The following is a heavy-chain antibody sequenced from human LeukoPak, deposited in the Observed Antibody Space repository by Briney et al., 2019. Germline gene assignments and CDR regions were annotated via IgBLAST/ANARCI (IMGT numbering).Heavy chain of an antibody. Sequence: SETLSLTCTVSGGSISSYYWSWIRQPPGKGLEWIGYIYYSGSTNYNPSLKSRVTISVDTSKNQFSLKLSSVTAADMAVYYCARAFYDSSGYYYSYFDYWGQGTLVTVSS. CDR2: IYYSGST. CDR1: GGSISSYY. V-gene: IGHV4-59*01. D-gene: IGHD3-22*01. J-gene: IGHJ4*02. CDR3: ARAFYDSSGYYYSYFDY.